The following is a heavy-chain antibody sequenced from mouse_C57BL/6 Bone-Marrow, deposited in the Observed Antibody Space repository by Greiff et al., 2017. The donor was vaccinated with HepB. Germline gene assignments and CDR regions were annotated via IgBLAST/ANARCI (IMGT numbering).Heavy chain of an antibody. J-gene: IGHJ3*01. Sequence: QVQLQQPGAELVKPGASVKLSCKASGYTFTSYWMHWVQQRPGQGLEWIGMIHPNSGSTNYNEKFKSKATLPVDKSSSTAYMQLSSLTSEDSAVYYCASDEAYGSSYGFAYWGQVTLVTVAA. D-gene: IGHD1-1*01. CDR3: ASDEAYGSSYGFAY. V-gene: IGHV1-64*01. CDR1: GYTFTSYW. CDR2: IHPNSGST.